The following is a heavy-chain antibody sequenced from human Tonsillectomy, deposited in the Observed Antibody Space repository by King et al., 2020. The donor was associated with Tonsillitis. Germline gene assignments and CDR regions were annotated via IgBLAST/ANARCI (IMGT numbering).Heavy chain of an antibody. J-gene: IGHJ4*02. CDR3: ARDHYDSGDYSAY. CDR1: GFTFSSYS. D-gene: IGHD4-17*01. Sequence: VQLVESGGGLVKPGGSLRLSCAASGFTFSSYSMNWVRQAPGKGLEWVSSISSSSTYIFYADSVKGRFTISRDNAKNSLYLQMNSLRAEDTAVYYCARDHYDSGDYSAYWGQGTLVTVSS. V-gene: IGHV3-21*01. CDR2: ISSSSTYI.